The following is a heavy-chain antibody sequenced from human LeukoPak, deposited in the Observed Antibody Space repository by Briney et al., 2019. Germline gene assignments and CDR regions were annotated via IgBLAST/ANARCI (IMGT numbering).Heavy chain of an antibody. CDR1: GGSISSGGYS. CDR2: IYHSGST. Sequence: PSETLSLTCAVSGGSISSGGYSWSWIRQPPGKGLEWIGYIYHSGSTYYNPSLKSRVTISVDTSKNQFSLKLSSVTAADTAVYYCARIPMTTVVTEGGDYWGQGTLVTVSS. J-gene: IGHJ4*02. CDR3: ARIPMTTVVTEGGDY. V-gene: IGHV4-30-2*01. D-gene: IGHD4-23*01.